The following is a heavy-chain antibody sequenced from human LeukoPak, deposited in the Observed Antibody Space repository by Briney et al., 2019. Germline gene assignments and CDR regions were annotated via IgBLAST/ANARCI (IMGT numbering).Heavy chain of an antibody. V-gene: IGHV1-2*02. CDR3: ARDKRSGYCSSTSCYGRDY. CDR1: GYTFTGYY. J-gene: IGHJ4*02. CDR2: INPNSGGI. D-gene: IGHD2-2*01. Sequence: WASVKVSCKASGYTFTGYYMHWVRQAPGQGLEWMGWINPNSGGINYAQKFQGRVTMTRDTSISTAYMELSRLRSDDTAVYYCARDKRSGYCSSTSCYGRDYWGQGTLVTVSS.